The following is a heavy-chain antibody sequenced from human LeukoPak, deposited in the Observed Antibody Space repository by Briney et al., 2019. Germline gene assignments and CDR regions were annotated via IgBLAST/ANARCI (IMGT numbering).Heavy chain of an antibody. J-gene: IGHJ4*02. CDR1: GGSFSGYY. CDR3: AREGSLLWFGELLLPDYQRDVGLDY. CDR2: INHSGST. D-gene: IGHD3-10*01. V-gene: IGHV4-34*01. Sequence: PSETLSLTCAVYGGSFSGYYWSWIRQPPGKGLEWIGEINHSGSTNYNPSLKSRVTISVDTSKNQFSLKLSSVTAADTAVYYCAREGSLLWFGELLLPDYQRDVGLDYWGQGTLVTVSS.